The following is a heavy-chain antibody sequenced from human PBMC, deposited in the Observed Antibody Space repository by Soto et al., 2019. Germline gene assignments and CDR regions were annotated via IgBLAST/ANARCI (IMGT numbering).Heavy chain of an antibody. Sequence: SVKVSCKASGYTFTSYGISWVRQAPGQGLEWMGWISSYNGNTNYAQKLQGRVTMTTDTSTSTAYMEVRSLRSDDTAVYYCARDLDSASYYRYWGQGTLVTVSS. CDR2: ISSYNGNT. CDR1: GYTFTSYG. J-gene: IGHJ4*02. D-gene: IGHD1-26*01. CDR3: ARDLDSASYYRY. V-gene: IGHV1-18*01.